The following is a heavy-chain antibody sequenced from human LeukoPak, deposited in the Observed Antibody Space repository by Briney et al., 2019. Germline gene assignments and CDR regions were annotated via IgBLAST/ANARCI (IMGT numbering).Heavy chain of an antibody. V-gene: IGHV4-39*07. CDR3: ARGSTTWYASLDY. CDR2: IYYSGTT. CDR1: GGSISSNSYY. D-gene: IGHD6-13*01. Sequence: SETLSRTCTVSGGSISSNSYYWGWIRQPPGQGLEWIGSIYYSGTTYYNPSLKSRVTLSLDTSKNQFSLKLTSVTAADTAVYYCARGSTTWYASLDYWGQGTLVTVSS. J-gene: IGHJ4*02.